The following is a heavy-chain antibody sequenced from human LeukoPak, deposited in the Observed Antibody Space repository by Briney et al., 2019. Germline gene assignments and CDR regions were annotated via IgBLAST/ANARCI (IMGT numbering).Heavy chain of an antibody. CDR1: GGSFSGYY. D-gene: IGHD5-18*01. CDR3: ARGRGRPILLWLPYYFDY. J-gene: IGHJ4*02. Sequence: SETLSLTCAVYGGSFSGYYWSWIRQPRGKGLEWIGEINHRGSTNYNPSLKSRVTISVDQSKNQFALKLSHVTAADTAVYYWARGRGRPILLWLPYYFDYWGQGALVTVSS. V-gene: IGHV4-34*01. CDR2: INHRGST.